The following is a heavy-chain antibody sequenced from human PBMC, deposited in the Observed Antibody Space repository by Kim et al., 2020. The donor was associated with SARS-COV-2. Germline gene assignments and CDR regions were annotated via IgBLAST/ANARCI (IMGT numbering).Heavy chain of an antibody. Sequence: GTANYAQKFQGRVTMTADESTSTAYMELSSLRSEDTAVYYCASTRPPYANWGQGTLVTVSS. J-gene: IGHJ4*02. V-gene: IGHV1-69*01. CDR3: ASTRPPYAN. CDR2: GTA.